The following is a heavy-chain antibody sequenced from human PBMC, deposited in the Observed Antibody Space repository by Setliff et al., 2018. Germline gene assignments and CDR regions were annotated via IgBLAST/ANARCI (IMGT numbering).Heavy chain of an antibody. CDR1: GFTFNDYG. CDR3: AKPSWNYVADWFDP. CDR2: SDRGYYK. Sequence: PGGSLRLSCKTSGFTFNDYGIQWVRQAPGKGLEWVASDRGYYKYYADSVRGRLTVSRDNSKNTLYLQMNSLRVDDTAVYYCAKPSWNYVADWFDPWGQGTLVTVSS. D-gene: IGHD1-7*01. J-gene: IGHJ5*02. V-gene: IGHV3-30*12.